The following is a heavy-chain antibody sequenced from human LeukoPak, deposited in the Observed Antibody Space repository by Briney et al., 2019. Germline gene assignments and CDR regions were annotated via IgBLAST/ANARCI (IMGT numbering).Heavy chain of an antibody. CDR1: GFTFSSYA. J-gene: IGHJ4*02. CDR2: ISGSGGST. V-gene: IGHV3-23*01. D-gene: IGHD3-10*01. Sequence: PGGSLRLSCAASGFTFSSYAMSWVRQAPGKGLEWVSAISGSGGSTYYADSVKGRFTISRDNSKNTLYLQMNSLRVDDTAVYYCARHLYYGSGSYYFDYWGQGALVTVSS. CDR3: ARHLYYGSGSYYFDY.